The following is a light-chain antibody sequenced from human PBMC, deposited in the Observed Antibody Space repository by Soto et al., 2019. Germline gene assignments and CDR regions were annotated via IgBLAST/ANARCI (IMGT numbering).Light chain of an antibody. V-gene: IGLV2-14*03. Sequence: QSALTQPASVSGSPGQSITISCTGSSSDIGRYNYVSWYQQLPGKAPKLIIYEVSNRPSGVSDRFSGSKSGNTASLSISGLQTEDEADYYCGSYTSATTWVFGGGTKSPS. CDR1: SSDIGRYNY. CDR2: EVS. CDR3: GSYTSATTWV. J-gene: IGLJ3*02.